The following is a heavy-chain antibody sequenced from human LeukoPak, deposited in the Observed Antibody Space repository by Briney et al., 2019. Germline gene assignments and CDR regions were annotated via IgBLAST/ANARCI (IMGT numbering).Heavy chain of an antibody. CDR2: ISYDGSNK. CDR1: GFTSSSYG. J-gene: IGHJ4*02. V-gene: IGHV3-30*18. Sequence: PGGSLRLSCAASGFTSSSYGMHWVRQAPGKGLEWVAVISYDGSNKYYADSVKGRFTISRDNSKNTLYLQMNSLRAEDTAVYYCAKASPADPLSPDYWSQGTLVTVSS. CDR3: AKASPADPLSPDY.